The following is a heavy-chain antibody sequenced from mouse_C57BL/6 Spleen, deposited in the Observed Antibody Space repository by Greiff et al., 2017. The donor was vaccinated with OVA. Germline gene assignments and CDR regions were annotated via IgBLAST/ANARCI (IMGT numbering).Heavy chain of an antibody. CDR1: GFSFNTYA. J-gene: IGHJ2*01. CDR3: VRQYGIYYFDY. V-gene: IGHV10-1*01. D-gene: IGHD2-10*02. Sequence: EVNVVESGGGLVQPKGSLKLSCAASGFSFNTYAMNWVRQAPGKGLEWVARIRSKSNNYATYYADSVKDRFTISRDDSESMLYLQMNNLKTEDTAMYYCVRQYGIYYFDYGGQGTTLTVSS. CDR2: IRSKSNNYAT.